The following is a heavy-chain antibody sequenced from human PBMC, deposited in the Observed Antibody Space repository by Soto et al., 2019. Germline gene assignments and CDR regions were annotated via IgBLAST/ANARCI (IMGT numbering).Heavy chain of an antibody. CDR2: ISSSGGST. CDR3: ARNYGMDV. CDR1: GFTFSSSA. V-gene: IGHV3-23*01. J-gene: IGHJ6*02. Sequence: PGGSLRLSCAASGFTFSSSAMNWVRQAPGKGLEWVSSISSSGGSTYYPDSVKGRFTISRDNSKNTLYLQMNSLRAEDTAVYYCARNYGMDVWGQGTTVTVSS.